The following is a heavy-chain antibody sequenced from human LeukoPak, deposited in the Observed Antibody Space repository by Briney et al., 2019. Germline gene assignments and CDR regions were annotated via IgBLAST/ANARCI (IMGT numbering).Heavy chain of an antibody. CDR3: ARDQPTDNYYDSSGFDY. D-gene: IGHD3-22*01. V-gene: IGHV1-18*01. J-gene: IGHJ4*02. Sequence: ASVTVSCKASGYTFTSYGISWVRQAPGQGLEWMGWISAYNGNTNYAQKLQGRVTMTTDTSTSTAYMELRSLRSDDTAVYYCARDQPTDNYYDSSGFDYWGQGTLVTVSS. CDR1: GYTFTSYG. CDR2: ISAYNGNT.